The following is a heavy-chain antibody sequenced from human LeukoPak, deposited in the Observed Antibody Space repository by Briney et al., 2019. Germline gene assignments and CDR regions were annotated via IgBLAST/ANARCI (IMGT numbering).Heavy chain of an antibody. Sequence: GGSLRLSCAGSDSTFSTSTMNWVRQAPGKGLEWVAFIRYDGSNKYYADSVKGRFTISRDNSKNTLYLQMNSLRAEDTAVYYCAKDGSSGFRYWGQGTLVTVSS. J-gene: IGHJ4*02. D-gene: IGHD3-22*01. CDR2: IRYDGSNK. CDR3: AKDGSSGFRY. V-gene: IGHV3-30*02. CDR1: DSTFSTST.